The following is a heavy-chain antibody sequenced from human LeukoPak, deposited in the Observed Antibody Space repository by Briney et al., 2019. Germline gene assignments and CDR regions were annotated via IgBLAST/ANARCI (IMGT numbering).Heavy chain of an antibody. Sequence: SVKISCKASGGTFSSYAISWVRQAPGQGLEWMGGIIPIFGTANYAQKFQGRVTITTDESTSTAYMELSSLRSEDTAVYYCAREKYDSSGYYSLCFDYWGQGTLVTVSS. CDR1: GGTFSSYA. D-gene: IGHD3-22*01. CDR3: AREKYDSSGYYSLCFDY. J-gene: IGHJ4*02. V-gene: IGHV1-69*05. CDR2: IIPIFGTA.